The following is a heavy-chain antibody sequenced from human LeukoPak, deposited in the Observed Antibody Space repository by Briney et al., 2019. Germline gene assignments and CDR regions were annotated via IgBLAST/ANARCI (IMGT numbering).Heavy chain of an antibody. D-gene: IGHD1-26*01. CDR2: ISGSGGST. CDR3: AKDMELAS. Sequence: GGSLRLSCAASGLTFSSYAMSWVRQAPGKGLEWVSAISGSGGSTYYADSVKGRFTISRDNSKNTLYLQMNNLRGRDTAEYYCAKDMELASWGQGTLVTVSS. J-gene: IGHJ5*02. CDR1: GLTFSSYA. V-gene: IGHV3-23*01.